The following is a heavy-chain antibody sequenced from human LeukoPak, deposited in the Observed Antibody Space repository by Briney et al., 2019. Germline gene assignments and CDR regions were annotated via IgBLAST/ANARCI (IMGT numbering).Heavy chain of an antibody. D-gene: IGHD2-2*01. CDR3: AKAVVPAAVDWFDP. CDR1: GFTVSSNY. Sequence: PGGSLRLSCAASGFTVSSNYMSWVRQAPGKGLEWVSVIYSGGSTYYADSVKGRFTISRDNSKNTLYLQMNSLRAEDTAVYYCAKAVVPAAVDWFDPWGQGTLVTVSS. V-gene: IGHV3-66*01. CDR2: IYSGGST. J-gene: IGHJ5*02.